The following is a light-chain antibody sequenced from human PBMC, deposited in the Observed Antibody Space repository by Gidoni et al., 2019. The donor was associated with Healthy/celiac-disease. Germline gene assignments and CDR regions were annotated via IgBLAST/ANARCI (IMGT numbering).Light chain of an antibody. CDR2: KAS. V-gene: IGKV1-5*03. Sequence: DIQMTRSPSTLSASVGDRVTITCRASQSISSWLAWYQQKPGKAPKLLIYKASSLESGVPSRFSGSGSGTEFTLTISSLQPDDFATYYCQQYNSYSTFGGXTKVEIK. CDR3: QQYNSYST. J-gene: IGKJ4*01. CDR1: QSISSW.